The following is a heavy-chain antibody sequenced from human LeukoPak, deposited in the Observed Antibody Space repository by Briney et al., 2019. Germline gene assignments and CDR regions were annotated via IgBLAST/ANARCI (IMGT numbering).Heavy chain of an antibody. CDR2: ISSSSSYI. D-gene: IGHD1-26*01. Sequence: GGSLRLSCAASGFTFSSYSMNWVRQAPGKGLEWVSSISSSSSYIYYADSVKGRFTISRDNAKNSLYLQMNSLRAEDTAVYYCARVPGATLNDYWGQGTLVTVSS. CDR1: GFTFSSYS. V-gene: IGHV3-21*01. CDR3: ARVPGATLNDY. J-gene: IGHJ4*02.